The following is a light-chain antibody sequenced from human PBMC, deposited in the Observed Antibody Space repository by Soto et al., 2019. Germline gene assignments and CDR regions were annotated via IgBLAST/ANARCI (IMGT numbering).Light chain of an antibody. CDR2: AAT. CDR3: LQDHNYPLT. V-gene: IGKV1-6*02. J-gene: IGKJ4*01. Sequence: AIKMAQSPSSLSASVGDRVTITCRASQGIGNDVGWYQQKPGKAPKLLLYAATTLQIGVTSRFSGTRSGTDFTLTISSLQPEDFATYYCLQDHNYPLTFGGGTKVEIK. CDR1: QGIGND.